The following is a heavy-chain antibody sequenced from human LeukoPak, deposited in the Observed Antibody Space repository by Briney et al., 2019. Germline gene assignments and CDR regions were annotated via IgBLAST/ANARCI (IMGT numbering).Heavy chain of an antibody. V-gene: IGHV3-30*02. CDR2: IRFDGINT. CDR3: AKGEGYMDV. CDR1: GFTFSSYG. J-gene: IGHJ6*03. Sequence: GGSLRLSCAASGFTFSSYGMHWVRQAPGKGLDWVAFIRFDGINTYYADSVKGRFTISRDNSKNTLYLQMHNLRTEDTAVYYCAKGEGYMDVWGKGTTVTVSS.